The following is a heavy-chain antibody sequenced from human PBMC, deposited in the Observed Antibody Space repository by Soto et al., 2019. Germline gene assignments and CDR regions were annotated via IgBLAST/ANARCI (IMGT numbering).Heavy chain of an antibody. Sequence: GGSLRLSCKASGFTFTNYNMNWVRQAPGKGLEWVSGIGASGAGTCYADSVKGRFTISRDNSKNTLYLQMNSLRAEDTAVYYCALRKTGSYFDYWGQGILVTVSS. CDR2: IGASGAGT. CDR3: ALRKTGSYFDY. J-gene: IGHJ4*02. CDR1: GFTFTNYN. V-gene: IGHV3-23*01. D-gene: IGHD1-26*01.